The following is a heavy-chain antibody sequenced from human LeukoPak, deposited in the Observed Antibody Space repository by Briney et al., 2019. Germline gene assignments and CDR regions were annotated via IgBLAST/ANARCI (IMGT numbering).Heavy chain of an antibody. CDR2: VSGSGAGT. V-gene: IGHV3-23*01. Sequence: QPGGSLRLSCAASGFTFSSYAMNWVRQAPGQGLEWVSVVSGSGAGTNYADYVKGRVTISRYNSKNTLYLQMNSLRAEDTAVYYCAKAYYSSTICYWNYWGQGTLVTVSS. CDR3: AKAYYSSTICYWNY. D-gene: IGHD2-2*01. CDR1: GFTFSSYA. J-gene: IGHJ4*02.